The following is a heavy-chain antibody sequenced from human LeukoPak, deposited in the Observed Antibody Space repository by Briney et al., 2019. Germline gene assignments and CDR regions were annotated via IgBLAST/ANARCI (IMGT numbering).Heavy chain of an antibody. J-gene: IGHJ4*02. Sequence: KPSETLSLTCTVSGGSISSYYWSWIRQPPGKGLEWSGYIYYSGSTNYNPSLKSRVTISVETSNNQFSLKLSSVTAADTAVYYCAREGDSDYGDYPYYFDYWGQGTLVTVSS. D-gene: IGHD4-17*01. CDR3: AREGDSDYGDYPYYFDY. V-gene: IGHV4-59*01. CDR1: GGSISSYY. CDR2: IYYSGST.